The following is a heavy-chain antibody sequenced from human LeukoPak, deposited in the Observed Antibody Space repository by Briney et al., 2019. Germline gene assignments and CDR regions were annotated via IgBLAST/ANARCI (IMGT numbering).Heavy chain of an antibody. J-gene: IGHJ5*02. D-gene: IGHD3-10*01. CDR2: INAFNGDT. CDR3: ARDGSGTWLDP. V-gene: IGHV1-18*01. Sequence: GASVKVSCKGSGYSFTNYGISWVRQAPGQGLEWMGWINAFNGDTNRAQKFQGRVTMTTDTSTSTAYMELRSPRSDDTAVYYCARDGSGTWLDPWGQGTLVTVSS. CDR1: GYSFTNYG.